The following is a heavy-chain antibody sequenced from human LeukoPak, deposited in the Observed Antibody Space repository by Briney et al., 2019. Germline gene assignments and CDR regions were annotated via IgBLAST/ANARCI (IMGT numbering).Heavy chain of an antibody. V-gene: IGHV4-59*08. CDR3: ARTQGWGTVRTGYYYGMDV. Sequence: SETLSLTCTVSGGSISGSYWSWIRQPPGKGLEWIGYIYYSETYYNPSLKSRVTISLDMSKNQSSLNLRFVTAADTAVYFCARTQGWGTVRTGYYYGMDVWGQGTTVTVSS. J-gene: IGHJ6*02. CDR2: IYYSET. CDR1: GGSISGSY. D-gene: IGHD4-11*01.